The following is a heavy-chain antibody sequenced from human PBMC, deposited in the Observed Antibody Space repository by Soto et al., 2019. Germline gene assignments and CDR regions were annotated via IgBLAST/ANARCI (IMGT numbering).Heavy chain of an antibody. CDR1: GFSFSDYA. D-gene: IGHD3-22*01. Sequence: EVHLLESGGALVQPGGSLTLSCAASGFSFSDYAMSWVRQAPGKGLEWVSSISRTGDSAYYADSVKGRFVISRDRSKNRLSLQMNSLRVEDMAVYYCAKGPDGSGYYHNWFDSWGQGTLITVSS. J-gene: IGHJ5*01. V-gene: IGHV3-23*01. CDR3: AKGPDGSGYYHNWFDS. CDR2: ISRTGDSA.